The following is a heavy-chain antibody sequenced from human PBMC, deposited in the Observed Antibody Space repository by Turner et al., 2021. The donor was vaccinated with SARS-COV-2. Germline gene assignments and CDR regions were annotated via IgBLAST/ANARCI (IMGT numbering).Heavy chain of an antibody. J-gene: IGHJ4*02. V-gene: IGHV3-30*04. Sequence: QVHLVESGGGVVQPGRSLRLPCAASGFTFSSYAMHWVRQAPGKGLEWVAVISDDGSNKYYADSVKGRFTISRDNFKNTLYLQMNSLRAEDTAVYYCARDQEGWKFDYWGQGTLVTVSS. CDR1: GFTFSSYA. CDR2: ISDDGSNK. CDR3: ARDQEGWKFDY. D-gene: IGHD1-1*01.